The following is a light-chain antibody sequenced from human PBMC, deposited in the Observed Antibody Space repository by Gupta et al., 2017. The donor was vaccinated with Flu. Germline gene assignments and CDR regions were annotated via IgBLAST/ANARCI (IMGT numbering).Light chain of an antibody. J-gene: IGKJ2*01. V-gene: IGKV3-20*01. CDR1: QSVDSTY. CDR3: QQDGWLPYT. CDR2: GAS. Sequence: EIVLTQSPGTLSSSPGERATLSCRASQSVDSTYLAWYQHKPGQAPRLLSYGASSGATGVPDRFSGSGSGTDFTLTISRLEPEDFAVYYCQQDGWLPYTFGQGTTLEIK.